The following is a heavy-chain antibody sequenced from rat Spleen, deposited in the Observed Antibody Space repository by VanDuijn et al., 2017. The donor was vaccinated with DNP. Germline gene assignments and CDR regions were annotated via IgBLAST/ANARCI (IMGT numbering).Heavy chain of an antibody. V-gene: IGHV2-13*01. CDR3: ARDGPGIPYYVMDA. CDR1: GFSLTSYS. J-gene: IGHJ4*01. Sequence: QVQLKESGPGLVQPSETLSLTCTVSGFSLTSYSVIWVRQPPGMGLEGMGVIWGNGNTNYNSASKSRLSISRDTSKSQVFLKMNSLQTEDTATYYCARDGPGIPYYVMDAWGQGASVTVSS. CDR2: IWGNGNT. D-gene: IGHD1-4*01.